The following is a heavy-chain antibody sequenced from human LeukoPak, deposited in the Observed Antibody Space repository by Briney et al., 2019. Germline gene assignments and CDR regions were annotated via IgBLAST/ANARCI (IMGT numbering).Heavy chain of an antibody. Sequence: SQTLSLTCGISGDSVSSNTAPWNWIRQSPSRGLEWLGRTYYRSKWYNNYAVSVKSRITINSDSSKNQVSLQLNSVSPEDTAMYYCARENSRGRFDYWGQGTLVTVSS. J-gene: IGHJ4*02. CDR1: GDSVSSNTAP. CDR2: TYYRSKWYN. CDR3: ARENSRGRFDY. V-gene: IGHV6-1*01. D-gene: IGHD6-19*01.